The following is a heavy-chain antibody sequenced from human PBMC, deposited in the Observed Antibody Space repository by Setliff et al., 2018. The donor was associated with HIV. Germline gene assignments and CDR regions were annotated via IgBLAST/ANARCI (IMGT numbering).Heavy chain of an antibody. CDR1: GGSISSGDYY. CDR2: IYYTGST. D-gene: IGHD3-22*01. J-gene: IGHJ4*02. Sequence: SETLSLTCTVSGGSISSGDYYWSWIRQHPRKGLEWIGYIYYTGSTYYNPSLKSRVTISVDTSKNQFSLKLSSVTAADTAVYYCARDDYLDSSGYEGASYWGRGTLVTVSS. V-gene: IGHV4-31*03. CDR3: ARDDYLDSSGYEGASY.